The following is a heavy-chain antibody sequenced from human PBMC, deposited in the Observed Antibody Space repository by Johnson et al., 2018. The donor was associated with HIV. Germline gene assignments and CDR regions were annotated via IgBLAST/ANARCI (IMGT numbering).Heavy chain of an antibody. CDR1: GFTFSNYG. CDR3: AKDGAKYYYDSSGYRDAFDI. D-gene: IGHD3-22*01. CDR2: IRYDGSNK. V-gene: IGHV3-30*02. Sequence: QVQLVESGGGVVQPGGSLRLSCAASGFTFSNYGMYWVRQAPGKGLEWVAFIRYDGSNKYYAESVQGRFNISRDNPKNTLYLQMDSLRIEDTAVYYRAKDGAKYYYDSSGYRDAFDIWGQGTMVTVSS. J-gene: IGHJ3*02.